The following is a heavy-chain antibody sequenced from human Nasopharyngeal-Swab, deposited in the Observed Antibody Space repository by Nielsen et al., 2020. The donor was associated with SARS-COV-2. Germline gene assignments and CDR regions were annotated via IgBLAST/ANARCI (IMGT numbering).Heavy chain of an antibody. CDR2: IRSKTYGGAP. CDR3: ARSVGSFYGQGAFDI. V-gene: IGHV3-49*04. CDR1: GYTFSNYW. J-gene: IGHJ3*02. Sequence: QTLSLTCAASGYTFSNYWMHWVRQVPGKGLEWVGFIRSKTYGGAPEYAASVKGRFTISRDGAESIAYLQMNSLETEDTGVYYCARSVGSFYGQGAFDIWGQGTMVTVSS. D-gene: IGHD1-26*01.